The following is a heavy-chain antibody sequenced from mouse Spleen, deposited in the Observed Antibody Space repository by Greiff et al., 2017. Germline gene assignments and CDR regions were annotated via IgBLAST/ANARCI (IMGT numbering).Heavy chain of an antibody. CDR1: GYTFTDYA. CDR2: ISTYYGDA. V-gene: IGHV1S137*01. Sequence: QVQLKESGAELVRPGVSVKISCKGSGYTFTDYAMHWVKQSHAKSLEWIGVISTYYGDASYNQKFKGKATMTVDKSSSTAYMELARLTSEDSAIYYCARSTPLYYFDYWGQGTTLTVSS. CDR3: ARSTPLYYFDY. J-gene: IGHJ2*01.